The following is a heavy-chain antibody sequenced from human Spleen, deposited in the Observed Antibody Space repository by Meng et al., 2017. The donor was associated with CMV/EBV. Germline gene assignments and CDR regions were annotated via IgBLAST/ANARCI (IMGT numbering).Heavy chain of an antibody. CDR1: VYSQTSTNW. J-gene: IGHJ4*02. D-gene: IGHD3-22*01. CDR3: ARNVPGTSAYYD. V-gene: IGHV4-28*01. Sequence: GQGLCRPLYTLSPTSPVSVYSQTSTNWWGWRRTPPGKGREGIGYIYYSGSTSYNPSLKSRVTMSVDTSKNKFSLNLNSVTAVDTAVYYCARNVPGTSAYYDWGQGTLVTVSS. CDR2: IYYSGST.